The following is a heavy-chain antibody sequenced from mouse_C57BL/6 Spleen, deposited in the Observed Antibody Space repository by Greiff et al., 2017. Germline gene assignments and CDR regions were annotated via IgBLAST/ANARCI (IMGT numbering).Heavy chain of an antibody. CDR2: INPNNGGT. Sequence: EVQLQQSGPELVKPGASVKISCKASGYTFTDYYMNWVKQSHGKSLEWIGDINPNNGGTSYNQKFKGKATLTVDKSSSTAYMELRSLTSEDSAVYYCVRWVYYGSSYWYFDVWGTGTTVTVSS. J-gene: IGHJ1*03. CDR3: VRWVYYGSSYWYFDV. V-gene: IGHV1-26*01. CDR1: GYTFTDYY. D-gene: IGHD1-1*01.